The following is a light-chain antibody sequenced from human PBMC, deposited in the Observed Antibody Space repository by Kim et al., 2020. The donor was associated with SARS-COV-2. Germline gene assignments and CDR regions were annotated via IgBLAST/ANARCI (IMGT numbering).Light chain of an antibody. V-gene: IGLV1-44*01. J-gene: IGLJ3*02. CDR1: DSNVGSKT. Sequence: GQRVSISCSGSDSNVGSKTVNWYQQFSGSAPKLLIHSNNLRPSGVPDRFSGARSGTSASLVISGLQSEDEADYYCAAWDVNLNGWVFGGGTQLTVL. CDR2: SNN. CDR3: AAWDVNLNGWV.